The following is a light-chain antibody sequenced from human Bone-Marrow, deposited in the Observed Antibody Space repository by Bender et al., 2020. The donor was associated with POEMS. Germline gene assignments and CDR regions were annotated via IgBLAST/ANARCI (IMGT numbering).Light chain of an antibody. Sequence: HSALTQPASVSGSPGQSITISCTRSGSDVGSYNLVSWYQHHPGKVPKLIIYEGTKRPSGVSNRFSGSNSGTSASLAITGLQAEDEGDYYCQSYDNSLGGWVFGGGTKLTVL. J-gene: IGLJ3*02. CDR2: EGT. CDR3: QSYDNSLGGWV. CDR1: GSDVGSYNL. V-gene: IGLV2-14*02.